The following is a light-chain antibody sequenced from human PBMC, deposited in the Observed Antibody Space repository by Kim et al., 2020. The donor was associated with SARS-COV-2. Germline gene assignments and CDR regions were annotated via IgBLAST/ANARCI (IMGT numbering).Light chain of an antibody. CDR1: SLRSYY. Sequence: SSELTQDPAVSVALGQTVRITCQGDSLRSYYASWYQQKSGQAPVLVIYGKNNRPSGIPDRFSGSSSGNTASLTITGAQAEDEADYYCNSRDSSGNHAVFG. J-gene: IGLJ7*01. CDR2: GKN. V-gene: IGLV3-19*01. CDR3: NSRDSSGNHAV.